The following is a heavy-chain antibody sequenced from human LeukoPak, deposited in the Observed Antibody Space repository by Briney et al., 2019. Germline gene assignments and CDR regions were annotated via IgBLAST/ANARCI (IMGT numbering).Heavy chain of an antibody. Sequence: SVKVSCKASGGTFSSYGLSWVRQDPGQGLEWMGAIIPILDTAHYAQKFQGRVTITADESTSTADMELSSLSTEDTAVYYCARRSVAAAGPLYYYYGMDVWGQGTTVTVSS. D-gene: IGHD6-13*01. CDR3: ARRSVAAAGPLYYYYGMDV. CDR2: IIPILDTA. V-gene: IGHV1-69*01. J-gene: IGHJ6*02. CDR1: GGTFSSYG.